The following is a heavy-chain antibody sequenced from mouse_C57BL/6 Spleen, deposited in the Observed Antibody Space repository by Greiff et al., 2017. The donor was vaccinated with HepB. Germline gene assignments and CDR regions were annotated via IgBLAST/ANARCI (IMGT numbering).Heavy chain of an antibody. J-gene: IGHJ3*01. Sequence: QVQLQQSGPELVKPGASVKISCKASGYAFSSSWMNWVKQRHGKGLEWIGRIYPGDGDTNYNGKFKGKATLPADKSSSTAYMQLSSLTSEDSAVYFCARWDYGSSSWFAYWGQGTLVTVSA. CDR3: ARWDYGSSSWFAY. V-gene: IGHV1-82*01. CDR1: GYAFSSSW. D-gene: IGHD1-1*01. CDR2: IYPGDGDT.